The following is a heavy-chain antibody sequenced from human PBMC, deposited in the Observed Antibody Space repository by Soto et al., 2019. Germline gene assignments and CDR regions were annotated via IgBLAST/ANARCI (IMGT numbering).Heavy chain of an antibody. V-gene: IGHV2-26*01. CDR3: ARIEGSPTRYDAFDI. Sequence: SGPTLVNPTETLTLTCTVSGFSLSNARMGVSWIRQPPGKALEWLAHIFSNDEKSYSTSLKSRLTISKENSKSQVVLTMTNMDPVDTATYYCARIEGSPTRYDAFDIWDLGTMVTVSS. J-gene: IGHJ3*02. CDR1: GFSLSNARMG. D-gene: IGHD1-26*01. CDR2: IFSNDEK.